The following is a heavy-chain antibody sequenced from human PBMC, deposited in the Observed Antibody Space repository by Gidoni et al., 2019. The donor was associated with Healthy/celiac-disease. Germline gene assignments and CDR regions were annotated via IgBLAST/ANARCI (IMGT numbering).Heavy chain of an antibody. CDR1: GRSTSISNW. CDR3: ASESYFTSYYYYYYMDV. J-gene: IGHJ6*03. V-gene: IGHV4-4*02. D-gene: IGHD1-26*01. CDR2: IYHSGST. Sequence: QVQLQESGPGLVKPSGTLSLTCAVSGRSTSISNWWSWVRQPPGKGLEWIGEIYHSGSTNYNPSLKSRVTISVDKSKNQFSLKLSSVTAADTAVYYCASESYFTSYYYYYYMDVWGKGTTVTVSS.